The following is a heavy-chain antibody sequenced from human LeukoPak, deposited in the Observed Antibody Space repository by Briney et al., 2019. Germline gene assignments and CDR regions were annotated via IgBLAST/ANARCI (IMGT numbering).Heavy chain of an antibody. CDR1: GFTFSSYG. V-gene: IGHV3-30*03. CDR2: ISYDGSNK. J-gene: IGHJ3*02. CDR3: AGEIDAFDI. Sequence: GGSLRLSCAASGFTFSSYGMHWVRQAPGKGLEWVAVISYDGSNKYYADSVKGRFTISRDNSKNTLYLQMNSLRAEDTAVYYCAGEIDAFDIWGQGTMVTVSS.